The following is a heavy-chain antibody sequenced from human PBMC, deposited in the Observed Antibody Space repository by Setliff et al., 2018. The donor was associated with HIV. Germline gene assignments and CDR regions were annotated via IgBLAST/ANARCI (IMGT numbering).Heavy chain of an antibody. CDR3: GRVPYRSAWFSGGHNPFDD. Sequence: ASVKVSCKTSGGTFSTYVISWVRQAPGQGLEWMGWISAYNGNTLYAQKFQGRVTMTTDTSTSTAYMELRSLRSDDTAVYYCGRVPYRSAWFSGGHNPFDDWGQGTMVTVSS. J-gene: IGHJ3*01. CDR2: ISAYNGNT. CDR1: GGTFSTYV. V-gene: IGHV1-18*01. D-gene: IGHD6-19*01.